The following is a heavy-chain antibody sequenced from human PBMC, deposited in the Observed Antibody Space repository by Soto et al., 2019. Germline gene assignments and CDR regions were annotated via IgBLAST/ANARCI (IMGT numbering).Heavy chain of an antibody. J-gene: IGHJ4*02. V-gene: IGHV1-69*01. CDR2: IIPLFGTA. CDR3: ATELGENPASPFDA. CDR1: GVTFSSET. D-gene: IGHD3-10*01. Sequence: QVQLVQSGADVQKPGSSVKVSCQASGVTFSSETLGWVRQAPGQRLEWVGGIIPLFGTASYAQKFRGRVTINADESTSTVYMELSSLRSDDTAVYFCATELGENPASPFDAWGQGTLVTVSS.